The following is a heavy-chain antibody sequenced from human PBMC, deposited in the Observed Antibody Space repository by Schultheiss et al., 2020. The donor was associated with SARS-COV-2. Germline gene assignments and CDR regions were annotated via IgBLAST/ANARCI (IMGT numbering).Heavy chain of an antibody. CDR3: ALRLVTKYYFDN. CDR2: IHPAGSL. D-gene: IGHD3-9*01. J-gene: IGHJ4*02. CDR1: GGSISSSNW. Sequence: SETLSLTCTVSGGSISSSNWWSWVRQPPGKGLEWLGEIHPAGSLHYNPSLNSRVTISMDKSKNQFSLKLNSVTAADTAMYFCALRLVTKYYFDNWGQGTLVTVSS. V-gene: IGHV4-4*02.